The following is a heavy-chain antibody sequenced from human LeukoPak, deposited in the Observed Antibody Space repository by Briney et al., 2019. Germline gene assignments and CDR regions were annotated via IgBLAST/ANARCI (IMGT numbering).Heavy chain of an antibody. Sequence: SETLSLTCTVSGGSINSYYWSWIRQPAGKGLEWIGRIYASGSTNYNPSLKSRVAMSVDTSKNQLSLNLSSVTAADTAVYYCARESPGRDKYFQHWGQGTLVTVPS. J-gene: IGHJ1*01. V-gene: IGHV4-4*07. CDR2: IYASGST. CDR1: GGSINSYY. D-gene: IGHD2-15*01. CDR3: ARESPGRDKYFQH.